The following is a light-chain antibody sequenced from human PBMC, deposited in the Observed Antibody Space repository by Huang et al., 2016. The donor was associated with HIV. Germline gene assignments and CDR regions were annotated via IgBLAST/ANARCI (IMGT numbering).Light chain of an antibody. CDR2: SSS. Sequence: EIVLTQSPATLSVSPGERVTLSCRASQSVSTNLAGYQQKPGQAPRLLIYSSSSRAAGVPARFSGSGSATEFSLTITSLQSEDFAIYYCQQYNHWPPYTFGQGTKLEIK. V-gene: IGKV3-15*01. J-gene: IGKJ2*01. CDR1: QSVSTN. CDR3: QQYNHWPPYT.